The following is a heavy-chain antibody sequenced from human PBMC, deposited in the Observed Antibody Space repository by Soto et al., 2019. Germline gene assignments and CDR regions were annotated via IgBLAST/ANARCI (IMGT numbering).Heavy chain of an antibody. CDR1: GFTFSNYW. D-gene: IGHD3-22*01. V-gene: IGHV3-7*01. Sequence: EVQLLESGEGLVQPGGSLRLSCAASGFTFSNYWMSWVRQAPGKGLEWVANIKQDGSAKYYVDSVKGRFTISRDNVKNSLHVHMDSLRVEDAAVYHCERTDYEDNSGYRPIDFWGQGALVNVPS. J-gene: IGHJ4*02. CDR3: ERTDYEDNSGYRPIDF. CDR2: IKQDGSAK.